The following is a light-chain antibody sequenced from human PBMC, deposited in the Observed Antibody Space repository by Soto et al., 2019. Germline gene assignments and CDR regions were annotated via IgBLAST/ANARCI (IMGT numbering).Light chain of an antibody. Sequence: IVLTQSPGTLSLSPGERATLSCRASQRVSSSYLGWYQQKPGQAPRLLIYGASSRATGIPDRFSGSGSGTDFTLTISRLEPEDFAVYYCQQYGSSPTYTFGQGTKLEIK. CDR3: QQYGSSPTYT. V-gene: IGKV3-20*01. CDR2: GAS. CDR1: QRVSSSY. J-gene: IGKJ2*01.